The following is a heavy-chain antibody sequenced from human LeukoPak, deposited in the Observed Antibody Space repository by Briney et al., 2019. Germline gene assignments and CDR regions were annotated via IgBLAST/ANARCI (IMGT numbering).Heavy chain of an antibody. CDR1: GGSISSYY. Sequence: SETLSLTCTVSGGSISSYYWSWIRQPAGKELEWIGRIYTSGSTNYNPSLKSRVTMSVDTSKNQFSLKLSSVTAADTAVYYCARAPYSSSWYRGDAFDIWGQGTMVTVSS. V-gene: IGHV4-4*07. CDR3: ARAPYSSSWYRGDAFDI. D-gene: IGHD6-13*01. J-gene: IGHJ3*02. CDR2: IYTSGST.